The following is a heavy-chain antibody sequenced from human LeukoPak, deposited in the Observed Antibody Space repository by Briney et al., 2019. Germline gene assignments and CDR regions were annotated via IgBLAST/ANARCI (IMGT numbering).Heavy chain of an antibody. CDR1: GDSVSSNGVT. CDR2: TYYRSKWSN. J-gene: IGHJ4*02. V-gene: IGHV6-1*01. CDR3: ARVSGGVFGY. Sequence: SQTLSLTCAISGDSVSSNGVTWNWIRQSPSRGLEWPGRTYYRSKWSNDYAISMKSRITINPDTSKNQFSLQLNSVTPEDTAVYYCARVSGGVFGYWGQGTLVSVSS. D-gene: IGHD3-10*01.